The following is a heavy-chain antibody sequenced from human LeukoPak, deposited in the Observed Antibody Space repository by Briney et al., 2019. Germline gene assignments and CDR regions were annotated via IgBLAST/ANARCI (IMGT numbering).Heavy chain of an antibody. V-gene: IGHV1-46*01. Sequence: VASVKVSCKASGYTLTGYYMHWVRQAPGQGLEWMGIINPNFGSTSYAQKFQGRVTMTSDMSTSTVYMELSSLRFDDTAIYYCAREGAVATAMPSLDYWGQGALVTVSS. CDR3: AREGAVATAMPSLDY. J-gene: IGHJ4*02. CDR1: GYTLTGYY. CDR2: INPNFGST. D-gene: IGHD5-18*01.